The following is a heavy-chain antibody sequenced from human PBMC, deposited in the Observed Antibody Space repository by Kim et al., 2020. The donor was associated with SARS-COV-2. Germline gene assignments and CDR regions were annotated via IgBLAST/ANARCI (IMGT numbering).Heavy chain of an antibody. CDR2: IKPKSGGT. Sequence: ASVKVSCKASGYTFNRYWMHWVRQAPGQGLEWMGLIKPKSGGTEYAQKFQGRVTMTRVTSVTTAYMELTRLKSNDTAIYYCARDQGAPGRGNALDIWGQG. CDR3: ARDQGAPGRGNALDI. D-gene: IGHD2-8*02. V-gene: IGHV1-2*06. CDR1: GYTFNRYW. J-gene: IGHJ3*02.